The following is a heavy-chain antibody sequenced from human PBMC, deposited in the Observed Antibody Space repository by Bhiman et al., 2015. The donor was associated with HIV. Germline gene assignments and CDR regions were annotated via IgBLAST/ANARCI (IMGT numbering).Heavy chain of an antibody. Sequence: EVQLVESGGGLIQPGGSLRLSCAASGFIVSSNDMSWVRQAPGKGLEWVSGIYSGGSTYYADSVKGRFTISRDNFKNTLYLQMNSLRAEDTAVYYCTKGGILFPFDYWGQGTLVTVSS. CDR3: TKGGILFPFDY. J-gene: IGHJ4*02. CDR2: IYSGGST. D-gene: IGHD2-15*01. CDR1: GFIVSSND. V-gene: IGHV3-53*01.